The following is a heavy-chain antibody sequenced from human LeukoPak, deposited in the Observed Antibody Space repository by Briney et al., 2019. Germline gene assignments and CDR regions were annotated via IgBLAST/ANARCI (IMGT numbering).Heavy chain of an antibody. CDR2: INPSGGST. CDR3: ARGVGGSGYYFLSFDY. Sequence: ASVKVSCKASGYTFTSYYMHWVRQAPGQGLEWMGIINPSGGSTSYAQKFQGRVTMTRDTSTSTVYMELSSLRSEDTAVYYCARGVGGSGYYFLSFDYWGQGTLVTASS. J-gene: IGHJ4*02. V-gene: IGHV1-46*01. CDR1: GYTFTSYY. D-gene: IGHD3-22*01.